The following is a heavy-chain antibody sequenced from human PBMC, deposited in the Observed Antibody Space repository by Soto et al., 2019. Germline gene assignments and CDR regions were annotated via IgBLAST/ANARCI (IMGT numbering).Heavy chain of an antibody. CDR2: VSGSGGNT. Sequence: EVQLLESGGGLVQPGESLRLSCAASGFTFSSYAMIWVRQAPGKGLEWVSVVSGSGGNTYYVDSVKGRFTISRDNSKNTLYLQMNSLRAEDTAVYYCAKSVNRHYYYTMDVWGQGTTVTVSS. V-gene: IGHV3-23*01. D-gene: IGHD4-17*01. CDR1: GFTFSSYA. CDR3: AKSVNRHYYYTMDV. J-gene: IGHJ6*02.